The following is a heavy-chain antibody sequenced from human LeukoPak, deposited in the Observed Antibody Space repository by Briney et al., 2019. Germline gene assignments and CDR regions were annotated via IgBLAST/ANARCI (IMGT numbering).Heavy chain of an antibody. CDR3: ARIRLFGWSRGNFDY. Sequence: PSETLSLTCAVYGGSFSGYYWSWIRQPPGKGLEWIGEINHSGSTNYNPSLKSRVTISVDTSKNQFSLKLSSVTAADTAVYYCARIRLFGWSRGNFDYWGQGTLVTVSS. D-gene: IGHD6-19*01. CDR1: GGSFSGYY. CDR2: INHSGST. V-gene: IGHV4-34*01. J-gene: IGHJ4*02.